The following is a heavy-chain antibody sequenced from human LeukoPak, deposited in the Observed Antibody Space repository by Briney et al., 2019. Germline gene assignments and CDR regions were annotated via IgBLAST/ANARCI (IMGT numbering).Heavy chain of an antibody. CDR2: IESDGST. J-gene: IGHJ5*02. V-gene: IGHV3-74*01. Sequence: GGSLRLSCAASGFTFSSYWMHWVRQTPGKGLMWVSRIESDGSTIYADSVKDRFTISRDNGKNTLYLQMNSLRAEDTAVYYCAKGLPGFGGLTGGNWFDPWGQGTLVTVSS. CDR3: AKGLPGFGGLTGGNWFDP. CDR1: GFTFSSYW. D-gene: IGHD7-27*01.